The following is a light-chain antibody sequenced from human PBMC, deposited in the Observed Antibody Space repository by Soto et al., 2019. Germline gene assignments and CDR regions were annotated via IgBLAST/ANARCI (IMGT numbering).Light chain of an antibody. J-gene: IGKJ2*01. CDR1: QSVSSSY. V-gene: IGKV3D-20*02. CDR2: DAS. CDR3: QHYNYWPYT. Sequence: EIVLPQSPGTLSLSPGESATLSCRASQSVSSSYLAWYQQKPGQAPRLLIYDASSRASGLPDRFSGSGSGTDFTLTISSLQSEDFAVYYCQHYNYWPYTVGKGNKVDIK.